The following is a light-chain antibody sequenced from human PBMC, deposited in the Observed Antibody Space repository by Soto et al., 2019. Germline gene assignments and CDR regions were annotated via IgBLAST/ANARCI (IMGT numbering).Light chain of an antibody. J-gene: IGKJ4*01. CDR1: QSVSSN. V-gene: IGKV3-15*01. CDR2: GAS. CDR3: QQYDTWPPLT. Sequence: EIGMTQSPATLSVSPGERATLSCRASQSVSSNLAWYQQKPGQAPRLLIYGASTRATGVPARFSGSGSGTEFTLTSSSPQSEDLAVYYCQQYDTWPPLTFGGGTKLEIK.